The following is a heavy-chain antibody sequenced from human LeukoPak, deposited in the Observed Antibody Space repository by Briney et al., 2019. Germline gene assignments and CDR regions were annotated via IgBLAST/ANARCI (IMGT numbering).Heavy chain of an antibody. Sequence: GGSLRLSCAASGFTFSSYAMHWVRQAPGKGLEWVAVISYDGSNKYYADSVKGRFTISRDNSKNTLYLQMNSLRAEDTAVYYCARGQQQLAEKGIDYWGQGTLVTVSS. J-gene: IGHJ4*02. V-gene: IGHV3-30*04. CDR2: ISYDGSNK. CDR3: ARGQQQLAEKGIDY. D-gene: IGHD6-13*01. CDR1: GFTFSSYA.